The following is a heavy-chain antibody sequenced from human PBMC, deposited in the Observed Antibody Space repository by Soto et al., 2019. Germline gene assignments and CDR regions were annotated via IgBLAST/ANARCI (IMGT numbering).Heavy chain of an antibody. CDR1: GGSISSGNYY. CDR3: ARSYSSGSYDLGYFDY. CDR2: IYYSGNT. J-gene: IGHJ4*02. D-gene: IGHD1-26*01. Sequence: QVQLQESGPGLVKPSQTLSLTCTVSGGSISSGNYYWSWIRQHPGKGLEWIGYIYYSGNTYYNPSLKSRVTISVDTSKNQFSLKLSSVTAADTAVYYCARSYSSGSYDLGYFDYWGQGTLVTVSS. V-gene: IGHV4-31*03.